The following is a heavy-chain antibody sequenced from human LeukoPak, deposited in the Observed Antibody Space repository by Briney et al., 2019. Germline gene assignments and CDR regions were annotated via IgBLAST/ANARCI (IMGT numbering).Heavy chain of an antibody. CDR1: GYIFTSYW. CDR3: ARLGTTSVDGMDV. Sequence: GESLKISCKGSGYIFTSYWIGWVRQMPGKGLEWMGIIYPGNSDTRYRPSFQGQVTISADKSITTAYLQWSSLKASDTAMYYCARLGTTSVDGMDVWGKGTTVTVSS. CDR2: IYPGNSDT. J-gene: IGHJ6*04. D-gene: IGHD2-2*01. V-gene: IGHV5-51*01.